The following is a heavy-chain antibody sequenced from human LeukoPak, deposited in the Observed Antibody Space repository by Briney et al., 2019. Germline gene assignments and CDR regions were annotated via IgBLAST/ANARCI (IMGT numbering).Heavy chain of an antibody. CDR2: IYYSGST. CDR1: GGSISSSSYY. D-gene: IGHD7-27*01. J-gene: IGHJ4*02. CDR3: ASVSQLTGTFDY. Sequence: SETLSLTCTVSGGSISSSSYYWGWIRQPPGKGLEWIGSIYYSGSTYYNPSLKSRVTISVDTSKNQFSLKLSSVTAADTAVYYCASVSQLTGTFDYWGQGTLVTVS. V-gene: IGHV4-39*01.